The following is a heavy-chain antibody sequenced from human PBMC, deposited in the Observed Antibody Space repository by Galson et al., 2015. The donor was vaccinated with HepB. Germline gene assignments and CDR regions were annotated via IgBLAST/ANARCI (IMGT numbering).Heavy chain of an antibody. CDR1: GYTFTSYG. Sequence: SVKVSCKASGYTFTSYGISWVRQAPGQGLEWMGWISAYNGNTNYAQKLQGRVTMTTDTSTSTAYMELRSLRSDDTAVYYCARGRAPRGPSYYYYMDVWGKGTTVTVSS. CDR2: ISAYNGNT. CDR3: ARGRAPRGPSYYYYMDV. D-gene: IGHD3-10*01. J-gene: IGHJ6*03. V-gene: IGHV1-18*01.